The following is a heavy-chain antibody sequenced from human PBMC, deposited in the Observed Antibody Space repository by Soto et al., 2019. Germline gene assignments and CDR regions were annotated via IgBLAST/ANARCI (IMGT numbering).Heavy chain of an antibody. CDR2: INHSGST. J-gene: IGHJ6*03. Sequence: SETLSLTCPVYGGSFSGYYWSWIRQPPGKGLEWIGEINHSGSTNYNPSLKSRVTISVDTSKNPFSLKLSSVTAADTAVYYCARGRPIGATIGTYYYYMDVGGKGTTVTVSS. CDR3: ARGRPIGATIGTYYYYMDV. D-gene: IGHD5-12*01. V-gene: IGHV4-34*01. CDR1: GGSFSGYY.